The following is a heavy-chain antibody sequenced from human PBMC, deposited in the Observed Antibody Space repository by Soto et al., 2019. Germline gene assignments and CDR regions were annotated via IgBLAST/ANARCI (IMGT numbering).Heavy chain of an antibody. V-gene: IGHV4-31*03. J-gene: IGHJ3*02. CDR2: IYYSGST. CDR1: GGSISSGGYY. D-gene: IGHD2-2*01. CDR3: ARGSRRYCSSTSCYAFDI. Sequence: SETLSLTCTVSGGSISSGGYYWSWIRQHPGKGLEWIGYIYYSGSTYYNPSLKSRVTISVDTSKNQFSLKLSSVTAADTAVYYCARGSRRYCSSTSCYAFDIWGQGTMVTVSS.